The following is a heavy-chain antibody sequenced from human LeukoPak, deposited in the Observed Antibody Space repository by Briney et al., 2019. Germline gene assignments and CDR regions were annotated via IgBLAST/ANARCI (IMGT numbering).Heavy chain of an antibody. CDR3: AKDSKVAAAGYFFDY. V-gene: IGHV3-30*18. CDR2: IATDGRDK. J-gene: IGHJ4*02. Sequence: GGSPRLSCAASGFTFSSYWMSWVRQAPGKGLEWVAVIATDGRDKKYADSVKGRFTISRDNSKNTLYLEMNSLRPEDTAVYHCAKDSKVAAAGYFFDYWGQGTLVTVSS. CDR1: GFTFSSYW. D-gene: IGHD6-13*01.